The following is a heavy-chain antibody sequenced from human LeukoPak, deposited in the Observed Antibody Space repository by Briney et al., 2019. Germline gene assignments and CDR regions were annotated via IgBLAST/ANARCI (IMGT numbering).Heavy chain of an antibody. J-gene: IGHJ6*02. CDR1: GGTFSSYA. D-gene: IGHD6-19*01. CDR3: AIQQWLAYYYGMDV. V-gene: IGHV1-69*04. CDR2: IIPILDIA. Sequence: SVKVSCKASGGTFSSYAISWVRQAPGQGLEWMGRIIPILDIANYAQKCQGRVTITADKSTSTAYMGLSSLRSEDTDVYYCAIQQWLAYYYGMDVWGQGTTVTVSS.